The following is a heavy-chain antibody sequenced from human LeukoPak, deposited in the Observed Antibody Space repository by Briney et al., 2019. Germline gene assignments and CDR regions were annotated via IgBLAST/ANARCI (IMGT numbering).Heavy chain of an antibody. V-gene: IGHV3-30*04. CDR2: ISYDGSSK. CDR1: GFTFSSYA. D-gene: IGHD5-18*01. Sequence: WRSLRLSCAASGFTFSSYAMHGVRQAPGKGLEWVAVISYDGSSKYYADSVKGRFTISRDNSKNTLFLQMNSLRAEDTAVYYCAKDSRRVSTVTAMLTKTRTFLDYWGQGTLVTVSS. CDR3: AKDSRRVSTVTAMLTKTRTFLDY. J-gene: IGHJ4*02.